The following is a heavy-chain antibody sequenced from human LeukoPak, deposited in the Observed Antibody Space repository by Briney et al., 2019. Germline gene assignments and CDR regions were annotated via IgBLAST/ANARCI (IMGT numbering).Heavy chain of an antibody. CDR3: ARRGIVGATMDY. D-gene: IGHD1-26*01. Sequence: SETLSLTCTVSGGSISSSSYYWGWLRQPPGKGLEWIGSIYYSGSTYYNPSLKSRVTISVDTSKNQFSLKLSSVTAADTAVYYCARRGIVGATMDYWGQGTLVTVSS. V-gene: IGHV4-39*01. CDR2: IYYSGST. J-gene: IGHJ4*02. CDR1: GGSISSSSYY.